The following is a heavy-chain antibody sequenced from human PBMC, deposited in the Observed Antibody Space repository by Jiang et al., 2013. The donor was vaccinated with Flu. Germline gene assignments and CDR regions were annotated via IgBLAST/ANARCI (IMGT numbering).Heavy chain of an antibody. V-gene: IGHV1-69*16. J-gene: IGHJ4*02. CDR3: AKLAPCGGSCYYFDY. CDR2: IIPVLPTA. Sequence: LVESGAEVKQSGSSVKVSCKASGVTFSTSTFTWVRQAPGQGLEWMGGIIPVLPTANYAHKFQGRVTITADESTNTAYMELSSLRSDDTAVYYCAKLAPCGGSCYYFDYWGQGTLVTVSS. D-gene: IGHD2-15*01. CDR1: GVTFSTST.